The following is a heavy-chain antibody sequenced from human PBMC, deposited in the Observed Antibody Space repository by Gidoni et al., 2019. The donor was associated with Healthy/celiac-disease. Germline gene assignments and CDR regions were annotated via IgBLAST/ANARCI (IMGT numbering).Heavy chain of an antibody. J-gene: IGHJ4*02. CDR2: ISYDGSNK. CDR3: AKDYCSSTSCYGFFDY. Sequence: QVQLVESGGGVVQPGRSMRLSCAASGFTFSSYGMHWVRQAPGQGLEWVAVISYDGSNKYYADSVKGRFTISRDNSKNTLYLQMNSLRAEDTAVYYCAKDYCSSTSCYGFFDYWGQGTLVTVSS. D-gene: IGHD2-2*01. CDR1: GFTFSSYG. V-gene: IGHV3-30*18.